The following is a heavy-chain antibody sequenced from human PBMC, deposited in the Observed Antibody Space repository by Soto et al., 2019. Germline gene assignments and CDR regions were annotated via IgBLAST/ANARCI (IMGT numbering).Heavy chain of an antibody. CDR3: ARGDGPGQLDY. J-gene: IGHJ4*02. CDR1: GFTFSSYG. D-gene: IGHD2-21*01. Sequence: GSLRLSCAASGFTFSSYGMHWVRQAPGKGLEWVAVIWYDGSNKYYADSVKGRFTISRDNSKNTLYLQMNSLRAEDTAVYYCARGDGPGQLDYWGQGTLVTVSS. V-gene: IGHV3-33*01. CDR2: IWYDGSNK.